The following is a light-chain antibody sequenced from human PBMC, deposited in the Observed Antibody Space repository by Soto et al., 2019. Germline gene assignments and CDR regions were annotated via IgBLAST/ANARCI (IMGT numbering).Light chain of an antibody. CDR2: GAS. J-gene: IGKJ1*01. CDR3: QHYHNYPWP. CDR1: QGISSY. Sequence: AIQMTQSPSSFSASTGDRVTISCRASQGISSYLAWYQQKPGKAPKLLIYGASTLQSGVPSRFSGSGFGTDFTLTISCLQSEDFATYYCQHYHNYPWPFGQGTNVEIK. V-gene: IGKV1-8*01.